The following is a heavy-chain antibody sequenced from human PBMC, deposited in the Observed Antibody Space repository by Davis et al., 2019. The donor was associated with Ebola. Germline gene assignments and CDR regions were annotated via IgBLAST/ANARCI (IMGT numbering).Heavy chain of an antibody. D-gene: IGHD1-1*01. CDR2: MNPNSGNT. V-gene: IGHV1-8*01. CDR1: GYTFTSYD. Sequence: ASVKVSCKASGYTFTSYDINWVRQATGQGLEWMGWMNPNSGNTGYAQKFQGRVTMTRNTSISTAYMELRSLRSDDTAVYYCARVNAQGGYYYYYYMDVWGKGTTVTVSS. CDR3: ARVNAQGGYYYYYYMDV. J-gene: IGHJ6*03.